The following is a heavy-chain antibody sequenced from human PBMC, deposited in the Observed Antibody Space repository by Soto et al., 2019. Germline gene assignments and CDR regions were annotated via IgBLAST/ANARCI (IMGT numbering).Heavy chain of an antibody. CDR1: GFTFSNAW. Sequence: EVQLVESGGGLVKPGGSLRLSCAASGFTFSNAWMNWVRQAPGKGLEWDGRIKSKTDGGTTDYAAPVKGRFTISRDDSKNTLYLQMNSLKTEDTAVYYCTTYYSSSWYGSDWYFDLWGRGTLVTVSS. J-gene: IGHJ2*01. D-gene: IGHD6-13*01. V-gene: IGHV3-15*07. CDR3: TTYYSSSWYGSDWYFDL. CDR2: IKSKTDGGTT.